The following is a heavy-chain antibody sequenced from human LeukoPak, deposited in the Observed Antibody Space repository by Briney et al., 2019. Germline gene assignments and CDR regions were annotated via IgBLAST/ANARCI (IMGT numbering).Heavy chain of an antibody. CDR1: GGTFSSYA. Sequence: SVKVSCKASGGTFSSYAIIWVRQAPGQGLEWMGGIIPIFGTANYAQKFQGRVTITTDESTSTAYMELSSLRSEDTAVYYCARVGMVTRWFDPRGQGTLVTVSS. D-gene: IGHD5-18*01. CDR3: ARVGMVTRWFDP. V-gene: IGHV1-69*05. CDR2: IIPIFGTA. J-gene: IGHJ5*02.